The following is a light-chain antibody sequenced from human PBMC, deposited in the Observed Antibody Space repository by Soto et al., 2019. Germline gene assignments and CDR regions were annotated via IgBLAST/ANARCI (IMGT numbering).Light chain of an antibody. Sequence: IVVPQSPCTLALAPGAQAPLSCRASQSISSNSLAWYQQKPGQAPRLFIYGASSRATGIPDRFIGSGSGTDFTLTISSLEPEDFAVYYCKQRSNWPITFGQGTRLEIK. CDR1: QSISSNS. J-gene: IGKJ5*01. CDR2: GAS. V-gene: IGKV3D-20*02. CDR3: KQRSNWPIT.